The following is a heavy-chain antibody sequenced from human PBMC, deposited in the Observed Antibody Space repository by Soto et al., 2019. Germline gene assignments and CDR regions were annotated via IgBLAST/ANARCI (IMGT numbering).Heavy chain of an antibody. Sequence: GGSQILSSAASEFTFGGYAGLLVRQAPGKGLEWVSAISGSGGSTYYADSVKGRFTISRDNSKNTLYLQMNSLRAEDTAVYYCAESGYYMYFDYWGQGTLVTGSS. V-gene: IGHV3-23*01. D-gene: IGHD3-22*01. J-gene: IGHJ4*02. CDR2: ISGSGGST. CDR1: EFTFGGYA. CDR3: AESGYYMYFDY.